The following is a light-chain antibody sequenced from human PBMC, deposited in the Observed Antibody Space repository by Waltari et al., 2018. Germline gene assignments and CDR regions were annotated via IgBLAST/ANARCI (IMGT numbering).Light chain of an antibody. Sequence: QSLLAQPPSVSGTPGQRVIISCSGSSANIAGNTVDWYQQVPGAAPRLLIFKHTQRQSGVPDRFFASKSGTSASLSSSGLQAEDEADYYCGTWDDGVHTRLFGGGTRLTVL. CDR2: KHT. CDR1: SANIAGNT. CDR3: GTWDDGVHTRL. J-gene: IGLJ2*01. V-gene: IGLV1-44*01.